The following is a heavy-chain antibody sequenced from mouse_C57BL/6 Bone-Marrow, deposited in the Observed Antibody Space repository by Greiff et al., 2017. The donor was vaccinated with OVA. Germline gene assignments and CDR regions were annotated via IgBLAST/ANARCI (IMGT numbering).Heavy chain of an antibody. D-gene: IGHD4-1*01. CDR2: ISNFAYSI. V-gene: IGHV5-15*01. J-gene: IGHJ4*01. CDR1: GFTFSDYG. Sequence: EVMLVESGGGLVQPGGSLKLSCAASGFTFSDYGMAWVRQAPRKGPEWVAFISNFAYSIYYADTVTGRFTISRENAKSTLYLELSSLRSEDTAMYYCARRELGRDYAMDYWGQGTSVTVSS. CDR3: ARRELGRDYAMDY.